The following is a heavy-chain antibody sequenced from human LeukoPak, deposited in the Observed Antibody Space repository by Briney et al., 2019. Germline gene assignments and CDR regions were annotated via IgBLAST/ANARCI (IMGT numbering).Heavy chain of an antibody. Sequence: SETLSLTCAVYGGSFSGYYWSWIRQPPGKGLEWIGEINHSGSTNYNPSLKSRVTISVDTSKNQFSLKLSSVTAADTAVYYCARKAYGDWDYWGQGILVTVSS. CDR3: ARKAYGDWDY. CDR1: GGSFSGYY. D-gene: IGHD4-17*01. J-gene: IGHJ4*02. V-gene: IGHV4-34*01. CDR2: INHSGST.